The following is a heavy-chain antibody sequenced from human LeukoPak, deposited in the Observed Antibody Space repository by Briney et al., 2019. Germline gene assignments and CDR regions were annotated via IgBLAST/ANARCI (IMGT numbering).Heavy chain of an antibody. CDR2: ISGSGGST. V-gene: IGHV3-23*01. Sequence: PGGSLRLSCAASGFTFSSYAMSWVRQAPGKGLEWVSAISGSGGSTYYADSVKGRFTISRDNSKNTLYLQMNSLRAEDTAVYYCAKVSPPNMVRGVPFDYWGQGTLVTVSS. J-gene: IGHJ4*02. CDR3: AKVSPPNMVRGVPFDY. D-gene: IGHD3-10*01. CDR1: GFTFSSYA.